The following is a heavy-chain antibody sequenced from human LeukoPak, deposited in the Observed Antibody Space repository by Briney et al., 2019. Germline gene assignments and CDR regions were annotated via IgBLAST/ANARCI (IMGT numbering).Heavy chain of an antibody. CDR1: GFTIRGYA. J-gene: IGHJ4*02. CDR2: ISASTDST. V-gene: IGHV3-23*01. D-gene: IGHD6-19*01. CDR3: AKGGAVPWTGLDY. Sequence: GGSLRLSCVVSGFTIRGYAMNGVPQAPGKGRGWVPTISASTDSTYYTDSVKGRFTISRDNFRNMLHLEMNSLRAEDTAVYYCAKGGAVPWTGLDYWGQGTLVTVSS.